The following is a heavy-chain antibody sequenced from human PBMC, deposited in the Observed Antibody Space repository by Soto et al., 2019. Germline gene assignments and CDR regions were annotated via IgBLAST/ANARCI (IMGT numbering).Heavy chain of an antibody. CDR2: IYYSGST. D-gene: IGHD1-26*01. V-gene: IGHV4-30-4*01. CDR3: AREIVGATDPPRTGNWVDP. CDR1: GGSISSGDYY. J-gene: IGHJ5*02. Sequence: PSETLSLTCTVSGGSISSGDYYWSWIRQPPGKGLEWIGYIYYSGSTYYNPSLKSRVTISVDTSKNQFSLKLSSVTAADTAVYYCAREIVGATDPPRTGNWVDPWGQGTLVTVSS.